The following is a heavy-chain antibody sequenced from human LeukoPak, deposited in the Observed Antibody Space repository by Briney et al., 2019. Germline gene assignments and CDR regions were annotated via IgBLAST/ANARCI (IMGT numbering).Heavy chain of an antibody. D-gene: IGHD2-2*01. CDR2: ISSSSSYI. V-gene: IGHV3-21*01. J-gene: IGHJ4*02. CDR3: AREYCSSTSCEEDY. CDR1: GFPFSSYS. Sequence: GGSLRLSCAASGFPFSSYSMNWVRQAPGKGLEWVSSISSSSSYIYYADSVKGRFTISRDNAKNSLYLQMNSLRAEDTAVYYCAREYCSSTSCEEDYWGQGTLVTVSS.